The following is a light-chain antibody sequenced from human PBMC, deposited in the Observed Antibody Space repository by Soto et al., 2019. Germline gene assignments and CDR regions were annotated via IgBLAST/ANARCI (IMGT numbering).Light chain of an antibody. CDR3: SSYTSSSSYV. Sequence: SVLTQPAPLSGSPGQSITLLCPGTSSDVGGYNSVSWYQQHPGKAPKLMIHDVSNRPSGVSNRFSGSKSGNTASLTISGLQAEDEADYYCSSYTSSSSYVFGTGTKVTVL. J-gene: IGLJ1*01. CDR2: DVS. V-gene: IGLV2-14*01. CDR1: SSDVGGYNS.